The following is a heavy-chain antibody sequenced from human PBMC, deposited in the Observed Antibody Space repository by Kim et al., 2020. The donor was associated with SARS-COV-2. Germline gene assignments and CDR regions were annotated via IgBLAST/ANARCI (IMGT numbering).Heavy chain of an antibody. CDR1: GGSFSGYY. V-gene: IGHV4-34*01. D-gene: IGHD3-10*01. J-gene: IGHJ4*02. Sequence: SQTLSLTCAVYGGSFSGYYWSWIRQPPGKGLEWIGEINHSGSTNYNPSLKSRVTISVDTSKNQFSLKLSSVTAADTAVYYCASDRYYYGSGSYYRWGQGTLVTVSS. CDR3: ASDRYYYGSGSYYR. CDR2: INHSGST.